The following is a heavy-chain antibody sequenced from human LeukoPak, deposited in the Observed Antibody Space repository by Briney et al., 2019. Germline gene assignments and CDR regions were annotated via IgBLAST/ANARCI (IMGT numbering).Heavy chain of an antibody. V-gene: IGHV3-53*01. D-gene: IGHD2-2*01. CDR2: IYSGGST. CDR3: AKAQHIVVVPAAMGSDY. J-gene: IGHJ4*02. Sequence: GGSLRLSCAASGLTVSSNYMSWVRQAPGKGLEWVSVIYSGGSTYYADSVKGRFTISRDNSKNTLYLQMNSLRAEDTAVYYCAKAQHIVVVPAAMGSDYWGQGTLVTVSS. CDR1: GLTVSSNY.